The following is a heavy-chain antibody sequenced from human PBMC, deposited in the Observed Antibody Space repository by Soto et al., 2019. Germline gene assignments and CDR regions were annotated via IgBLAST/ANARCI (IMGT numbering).Heavy chain of an antibody. J-gene: IGHJ6*02. D-gene: IGHD1-1*01. V-gene: IGHV4-34*01. CDR2: INHSGST. Sequence: SETLSLTCAVYGGSFSGYYWSWIRQPPGKGLEWIGEINHSGSTNYNPSLKSRVTISVDTSKNQFSLKLSSVTAADTAVYYCARGQERPYYYYYGMDVWGQGTTVTVSS. CDR3: ARGQERPYYYYYGMDV. CDR1: GGSFSGYY.